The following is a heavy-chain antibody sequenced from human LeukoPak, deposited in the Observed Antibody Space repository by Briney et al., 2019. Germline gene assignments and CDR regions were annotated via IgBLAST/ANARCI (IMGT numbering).Heavy chain of an antibody. J-gene: IGHJ1*01. D-gene: IGHD2-15*01. CDR2: IYHSGST. V-gene: IGHV4-30-2*01. CDR3: ARGKYCSGGSCHKYFQH. Sequence: PSETLSLTCAVSDGSISSGGYSWSWIRQPPGKGLEWIGYIYHSGSTYYNPSLKSRVTISVDRSKNQFSLKLSSVTAADTAVYYCARGKYCSGGSCHKYFQHWGQGTLVTVSS. CDR1: DGSISSGGYS.